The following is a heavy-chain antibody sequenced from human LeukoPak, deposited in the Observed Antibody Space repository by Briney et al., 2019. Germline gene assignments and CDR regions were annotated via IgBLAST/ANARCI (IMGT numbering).Heavy chain of an antibody. D-gene: IGHD3-22*01. CDR2: IIPIFGTA. V-gene: IGHV1-69*06. CDR3: ARAHSSGYYHRSYYYYMDV. J-gene: IGHJ6*03. CDR1: GGTFSSYA. Sequence: SVKVSCKASGGTFSSYAISWVRQAPGQGLEWMGGIIPIFGTANYAQKFQGRVTITADKSTSTAYMELSSLRSEDTAVYYCARAHSSGYYHRSYYYYMDVWGKGTTVTVSS.